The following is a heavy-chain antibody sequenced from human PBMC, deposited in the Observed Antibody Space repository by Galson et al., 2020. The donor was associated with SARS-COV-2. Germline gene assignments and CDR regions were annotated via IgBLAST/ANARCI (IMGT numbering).Heavy chain of an antibody. CDR1: GFTFSGST. CDR3: TGHPYDILTGYQTIDY. V-gene: IGHV3-73*01. CDR2: IRSKANSYAT. D-gene: IGHD3-9*01. Sequence: GESLKNSCAASGFTFSGSTMHWVRQASGKGLEWVGRIRSKANSYATAYAASVKGRFTISRDDSKNTAYLQMNSLKTEDTAVYYCTGHPYDILTGYQTIDYWGQGTLVTVSS. J-gene: IGHJ4*02.